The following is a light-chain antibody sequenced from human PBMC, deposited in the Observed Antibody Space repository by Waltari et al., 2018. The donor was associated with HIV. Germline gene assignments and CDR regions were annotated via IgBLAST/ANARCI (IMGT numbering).Light chain of an antibody. Sequence: EIVLTQSPGTLSLSPGERATLSCRTSQTFRSSYVAWYQQRPGQAPRLVIFGASIRATGIPDRFSGSGSGTDFTLTISRLEPEDSATYYCHQYGLSPKTFGQGTNVEIK. CDR2: GAS. CDR3: HQYGLSPKT. J-gene: IGKJ1*01. V-gene: IGKV3-20*01. CDR1: QTFRSSY.